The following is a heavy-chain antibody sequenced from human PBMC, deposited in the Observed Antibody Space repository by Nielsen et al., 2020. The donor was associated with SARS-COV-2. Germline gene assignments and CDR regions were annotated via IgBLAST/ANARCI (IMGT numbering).Heavy chain of an antibody. J-gene: IGHJ3*02. CDR1: GGSISSGDYY. V-gene: IGHV4-61*08. CDR3: ARDYYGDYLDGFDI. Sequence: SETLSLTCTVSGGSISSGDYYWTWIRQSPGKGLEWIGYIDDSGSTNYSPSLKSRVTMSVDTSKNQFSLKLTSVTAADTALYFCARDYYGDYLDGFDIWGQGTMVTVSS. D-gene: IGHD4-17*01. CDR2: IDDSGST.